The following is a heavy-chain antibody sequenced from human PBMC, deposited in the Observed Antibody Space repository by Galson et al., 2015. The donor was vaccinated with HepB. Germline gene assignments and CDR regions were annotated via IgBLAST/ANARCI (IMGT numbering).Heavy chain of an antibody. CDR2: ISAYNGNT. Sequence: SVKVSCKASGYTFTSYGISWVRQAPGQGLEWMGWISAYNGNTNYAQKLQGRVTMTTDTSTSTAYMELRSLRSDDTAVYYCARDKFLAIFGVVIPYYYGMDVWGQGTTVTASS. CDR3: ARDKFLAIFGVVIPYYYGMDV. CDR1: GYTFTSYG. J-gene: IGHJ6*02. D-gene: IGHD3-3*01. V-gene: IGHV1-18*04.